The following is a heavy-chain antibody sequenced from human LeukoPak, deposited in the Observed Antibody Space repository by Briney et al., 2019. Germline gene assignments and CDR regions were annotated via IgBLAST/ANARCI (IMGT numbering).Heavy chain of an antibody. Sequence: GGSLRLSCAASGFTFSSYAMSWVRQAPGKGLEWVSAISGSGGSTYYADSVKGQFTISRDNSRNTLYLQMNSLRAEDTAVYYCAKDPYSGSPLNAFDIWGQGTMVTVSS. CDR3: AKDPYSGSPLNAFDI. D-gene: IGHD1-26*01. CDR1: GFTFSSYA. CDR2: ISGSGGST. V-gene: IGHV3-23*01. J-gene: IGHJ3*02.